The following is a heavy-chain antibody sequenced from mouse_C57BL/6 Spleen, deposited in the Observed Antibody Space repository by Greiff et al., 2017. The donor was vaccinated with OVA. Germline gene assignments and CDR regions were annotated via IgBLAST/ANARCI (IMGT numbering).Heavy chain of an antibody. V-gene: IGHV1-55*01. CDR2: IYPGSGST. D-gene: IGHD1-1*01. Sequence: QVQLQQPGAELVKPGASVKMSCKASGYTFTSYWITWVKQRPGQGLEWIGDIYPGSGSTNYTEKFKGKATLTVDTSSSTPYMQLSSLTSEDSAVYYCARVTTVVATDYYAMDYWGQGTSVTVSS. J-gene: IGHJ4*01. CDR3: ARVTTVVATDYYAMDY. CDR1: GYTFTSYW.